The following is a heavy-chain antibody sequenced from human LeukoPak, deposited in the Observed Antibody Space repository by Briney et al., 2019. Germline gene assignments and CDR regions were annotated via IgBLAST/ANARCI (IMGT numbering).Heavy chain of an antibody. V-gene: IGHV1-2*02. CDR2: INPNSGGT. Sequence: ASVTVSCKASGYTFTGYYMHWVRQAPGQGLEGMGWINPNSGGTNYSQKFQGRVTMTMDTSISTAYMELSRLRSDDTAVYYCAREKLSYYYDSSGYYHHGYYYYGMDVWGQGTTVTVSS. D-gene: IGHD3-22*01. CDR3: AREKLSYYYDSSGYYHHGYYYYGMDV. CDR1: GYTFTGYY. J-gene: IGHJ6*02.